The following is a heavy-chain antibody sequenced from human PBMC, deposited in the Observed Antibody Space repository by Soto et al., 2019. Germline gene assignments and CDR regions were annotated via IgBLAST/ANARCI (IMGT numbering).Heavy chain of an antibody. V-gene: IGHV1-69*13. CDR1: GGTFSSYA. CDR3: ARGTPSVGAPVVDY. J-gene: IGHJ4*02. Sequence: SVKVSCKASGGTFSSYAISWVRQAPGQGLEWMGGIIPIFGTANYAQKFQGRVTITADESTSTAYMELSSLRSEDTAVYYCARGTPSVGAPVVDYWGQGNLVTVSS. CDR2: IIPIFGTA. D-gene: IGHD1-26*01.